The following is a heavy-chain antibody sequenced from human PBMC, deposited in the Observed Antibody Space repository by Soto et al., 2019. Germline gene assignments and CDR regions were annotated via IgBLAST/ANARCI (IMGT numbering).Heavy chain of an antibody. D-gene: IGHD6-19*01. V-gene: IGHV4-61*01. Sequence: SETLSLTCTVSGGPISSSSSYWGWIRQPPGKGLEWIGYIYYSGSTNYNPSLKSRVTISVDTSKNQFSLKLSSVTAADTAVYYCAREDSSGWYHHYYGMDVWGQGTTVTVSS. CDR3: AREDSSGWYHHYYGMDV. CDR2: IYYSGST. CDR1: GGPISSSSSY. J-gene: IGHJ6*02.